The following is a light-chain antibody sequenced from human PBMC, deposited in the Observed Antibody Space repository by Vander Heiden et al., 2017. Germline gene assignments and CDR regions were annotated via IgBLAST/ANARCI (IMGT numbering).Light chain of an antibody. CDR2: GAS. CDR3: QQFNNWPRT. J-gene: IGKJ3*01. V-gene: IGKV3-15*01. CDR1: QSVSSN. Sequence: EIVMTQSPATLSVSPGERATLSCRASQSVSSNLAWYQQKPGQAPRLLIYGASTRATGVPARFSGSGSGTEFTLTISSLQSEDFAVYYCQQFNNWPRTFGHGTKVDIK.